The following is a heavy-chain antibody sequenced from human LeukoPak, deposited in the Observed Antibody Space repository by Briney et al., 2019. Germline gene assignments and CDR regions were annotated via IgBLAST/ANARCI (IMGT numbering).Heavy chain of an antibody. D-gene: IGHD2-2*02. Sequence: SQTLSLTCAISGDSVPNNSAAWNRIRQSPSRGLEWLGRTYYRSKWYNDYAVSVRSRIIINPDTSKSQFSLQLNSVSPEDTAVYYCARDSYTESYFGYWGQGTLVTVSS. CDR1: GDSVPNNSAA. J-gene: IGHJ4*02. CDR2: TYYRSKWYN. V-gene: IGHV6-1*01. CDR3: ARDSYTESYFGY.